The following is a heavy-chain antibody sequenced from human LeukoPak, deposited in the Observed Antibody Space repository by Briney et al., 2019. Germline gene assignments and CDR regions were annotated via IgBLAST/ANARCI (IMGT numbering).Heavy chain of an antibody. J-gene: IGHJ4*02. CDR1: GYTLTSYY. CDR2: INPNSGGT. V-gene: IGHV1-2*02. D-gene: IGHD1-26*01. CDR3: ARDWRPVSGLLISDY. Sequence: ASVKVSCTASGYTLTSYYMHWVRQAPGHGLEWMGWINPNSGGTNYAQKFQGGVTMTRDTSISTAYMELSRLRSDDTAVYYCARDWRPVSGLLISDYWGQGTLVTVSS.